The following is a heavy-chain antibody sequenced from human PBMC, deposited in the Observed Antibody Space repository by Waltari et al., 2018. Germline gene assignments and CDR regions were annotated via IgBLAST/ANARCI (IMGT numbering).Heavy chain of an antibody. J-gene: IGHJ4*02. CDR2: IKQDVGGK. Sequence: EVQLVESGGGLVQWGGSLRLSCAASGFTFSRFWMHWVRQAPGKVLEWVEKIKQDVGGKSNVDAVKGRFTISRDNAKNSLYLQMNSLRAEDTAVYYWMGAGAVAEGGQGTLVTVSS. CDR3: MGAGAVAE. D-gene: IGHD6-19*01. V-gene: IGHV3-7*01. CDR1: GFTFSRFW.